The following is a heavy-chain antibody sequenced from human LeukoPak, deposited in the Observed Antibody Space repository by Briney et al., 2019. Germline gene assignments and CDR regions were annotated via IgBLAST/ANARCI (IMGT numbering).Heavy chain of an antibody. CDR3: ARFSIRGFDY. D-gene: IGHD3-3*01. J-gene: IGHJ4*02. V-gene: IGHV3-23*01. CDR2: IGGSGVST. CDR1: GFSFSSYG. Sequence: GGSLRLSCAASGFSFSSYGMSWVRQAPGKGLEWVSSIGGSGVSTYYADSVKGRFTISRDNAKNSLYLQMNSLRDEDTAVYYCARFSIRGFDYWGQGTLVTVSS.